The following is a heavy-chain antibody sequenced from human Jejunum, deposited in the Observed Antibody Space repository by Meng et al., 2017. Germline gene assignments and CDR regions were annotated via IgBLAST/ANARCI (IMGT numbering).Heavy chain of an antibody. CDR2: ISGDGSST. V-gene: IGHV3-64*02. D-gene: IGHD2-21*01. J-gene: IGHJ4*02. Sequence: GGSLRLSCAASGFPFSSFSTHWVRQVPGRGLESVSAISGDGSSTFYADSVKGRFTISRDNSKNTLYLQMGSLRSEDTALYYCVREDKGDYDYWGQGTLVTVSS. CDR1: GFPFSSFS. CDR3: VREDKGDYDY.